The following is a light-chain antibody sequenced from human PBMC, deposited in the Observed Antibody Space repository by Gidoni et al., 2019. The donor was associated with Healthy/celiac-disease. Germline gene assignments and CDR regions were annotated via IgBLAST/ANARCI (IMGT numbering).Light chain of an antibody. J-gene: IGKJ1*01. CDR2: LGS. V-gene: IGKV2-28*01. CDR1: QSLLHSNGYNY. CDR3: FQALQRRP. Sequence: DIVMSQTPRSLPVTPGEPASISCRSSQSLLHSNGYNYLDWYLQKPGQSAQLLIYLGSNRSYGVTDRFSGSGSGTAFTLLIRRVEAEDVGVYYCFQALQRRPFGQGTKVEIK.